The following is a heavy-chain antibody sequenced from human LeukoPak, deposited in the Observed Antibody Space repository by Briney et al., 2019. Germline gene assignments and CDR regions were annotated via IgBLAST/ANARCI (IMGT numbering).Heavy chain of an antibody. CDR1: GDSISGHY. V-gene: IGHV4-4*07. J-gene: IGHJ4*02. CDR2: IHSRGST. D-gene: IGHD1-1*01. Sequence: PSETLSLTCTVSGDSISGHYWSWIRQPAGKGLEWVGRIHSRGSTKYNPFFTSRVSLSLVTSTNQFCLKLSPVTVAETGVYYCAGHDRDIDYWGQGRLATVS. CDR3: AGHDRDIDY.